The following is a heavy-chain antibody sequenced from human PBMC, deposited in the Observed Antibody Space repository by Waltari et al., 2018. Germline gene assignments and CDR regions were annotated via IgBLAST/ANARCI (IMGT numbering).Heavy chain of an antibody. Sequence: EVQLVESGGGLVKPGGSLRLSCAASGFTFSSYSMNWVRQAPGKGLGWVSSISSSSSYIYYADSVKGRFTISRDNAKNSLYLQMNSLRAEDTAVYYCARKPHDAFDIWGQGTMVTVSS. J-gene: IGHJ3*02. CDR1: GFTFSSYS. V-gene: IGHV3-21*01. CDR3: ARKPHDAFDI. CDR2: ISSSSSYI.